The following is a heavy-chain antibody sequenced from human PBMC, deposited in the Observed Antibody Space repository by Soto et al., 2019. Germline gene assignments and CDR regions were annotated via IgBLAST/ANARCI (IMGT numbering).Heavy chain of an antibody. V-gene: IGHV4-39*01. CDR2: IYYDGNT. Sequence: QLQLQESGPGLVKPSETLSLTCTVSGGSFSSSRYYWGWIRQPPGKGLEWIGTIYYDGNTYYNPSLKSRVTLSVDTSKNQFSLKLSSVTAADTAVYYCARHAEQQLLQFDYWGQGTLVTVSS. J-gene: IGHJ4*02. CDR1: GGSFSSSRYY. CDR3: ARHAEQQLLQFDY. D-gene: IGHD6-13*01.